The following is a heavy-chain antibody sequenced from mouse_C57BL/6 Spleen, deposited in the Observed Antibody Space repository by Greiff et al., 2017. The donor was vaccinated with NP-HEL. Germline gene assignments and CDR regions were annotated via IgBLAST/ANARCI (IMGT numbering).Heavy chain of an antibody. CDR1: GYTFTSYW. Sequence: VQLQQPGAELVMPGASVKLSCKASGYTFTSYWMHWVKQRPGQGLEWIGEIDPSDSYTNYNQKFKGKSTLTVDKSSSTAYMQLSSLTSEDSAVYYCARSGYYGNYEDFDYWGQGTTLTVSS. J-gene: IGHJ2*01. V-gene: IGHV1-69*01. D-gene: IGHD2-1*01. CDR3: ARSGYYGNYEDFDY. CDR2: IDPSDSYT.